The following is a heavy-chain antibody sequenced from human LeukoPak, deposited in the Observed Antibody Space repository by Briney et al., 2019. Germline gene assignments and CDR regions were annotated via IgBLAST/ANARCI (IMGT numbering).Heavy chain of an antibody. CDR3: APGGVYYDNSGYTYY. CDR2: IRSDGNNK. Sequence: TGGSLRLSCAASGFTFSSYGMHWVRQAPGRGLEWVAFIRSDGNNKYYADPVKGRFTISRDNSKNTLYLQMNSLRVEDTAVYYCAPGGVYYDNSGYTYYWGQGTLVTVSS. D-gene: IGHD3-22*01. CDR1: GFTFSSYG. V-gene: IGHV3-30*02. J-gene: IGHJ4*02.